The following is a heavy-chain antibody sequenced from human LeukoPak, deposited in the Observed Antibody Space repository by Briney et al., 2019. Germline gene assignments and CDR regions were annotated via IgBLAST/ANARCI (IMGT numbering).Heavy chain of an antibody. CDR1: GYTFTSYD. CDR2: MNSNSGNI. Sequence: ASVKVSCKASGYTFTSYDINWVRQATGQGLEWLGYMNSNSGNIGYAQKFQGRVTMTSDTSIDTAYMELSSLRSEDTAVYYCATELRWKEYWGQGTLVTVSS. V-gene: IGHV1-8*01. D-gene: IGHD4-23*01. J-gene: IGHJ4*02. CDR3: ATELRWKEY.